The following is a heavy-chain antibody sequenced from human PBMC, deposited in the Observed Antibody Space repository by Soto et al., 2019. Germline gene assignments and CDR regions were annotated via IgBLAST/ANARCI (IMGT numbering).Heavy chain of an antibody. V-gene: IGHV4-39*01. J-gene: IGHJ4*02. CDR1: GGSISNSYYY. CDR3: ARHEGGSWYHHFDY. CDR2: ISYSGNT. Sequence: QLQLQESGPGLVKPSETVSLTCTISGGSISNSYYYWGWVRQPPGKGLEWIGTISYSGNTYYNPSLMSRVTLSGNTSLNQLSLRVRAGTGADPAVYYGARHEGGSWYHHFDYWGQGTLVTVSS. D-gene: IGHD6-13*01.